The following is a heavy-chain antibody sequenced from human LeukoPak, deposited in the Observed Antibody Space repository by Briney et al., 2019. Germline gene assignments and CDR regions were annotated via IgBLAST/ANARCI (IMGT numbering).Heavy chain of an antibody. D-gene: IGHD3-10*02. CDR2: IKSDGSGA. J-gene: IGHJ4*02. CDR1: GFTFSSAW. CDR3: ARDRYYVVDY. V-gene: IGHV3-74*03. Sequence: GGSLRLSCAASGFTFSSAWMHWVRQVPGKGLAWVSRIKSDGSGATYADSVKGRFTISRDNAKNTLYLQMNSLRAEDTAVYYCARDRYYVVDYWGQGTLVTVSS.